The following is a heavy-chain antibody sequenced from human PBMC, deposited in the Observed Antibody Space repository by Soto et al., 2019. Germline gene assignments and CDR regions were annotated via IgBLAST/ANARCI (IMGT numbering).Heavy chain of an antibody. CDR3: ARRWGTTFDY. J-gene: IGHJ4*02. CDR1: GGSISNYY. D-gene: IGHD3-16*01. Sequence: SEPLSLTCTVSGGSISNYYWSWIRQPPGKGLEWIGYIYYTGSTNYNPSLKSRVTIPVHTSNNQFSLKLSSVTAADTAVYYCARRWGTTFDYWGQGTLVTVS. V-gene: IGHV4-59*08. CDR2: IYYTGST.